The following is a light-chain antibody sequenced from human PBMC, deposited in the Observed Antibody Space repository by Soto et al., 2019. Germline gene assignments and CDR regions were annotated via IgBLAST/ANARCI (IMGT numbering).Light chain of an antibody. CDR2: LGS. CDR3: MQPLQSWT. Sequence: DIVMTPSPLSLPVTPGEPASISCRSSQSLLHSNGYNYLDWYLQKPGQSAQLLIYLGSNRASGVPDRFSGSGSGTDFTLKISRVEAEDVGFYYCMQPLQSWTFGQGTKVDI. J-gene: IGKJ1*01. CDR1: QSLLHSNGYNY. V-gene: IGKV2-28*01.